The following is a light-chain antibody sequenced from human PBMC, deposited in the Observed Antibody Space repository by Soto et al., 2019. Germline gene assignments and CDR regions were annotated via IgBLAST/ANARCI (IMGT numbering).Light chain of an antibody. Sequence: ESVLTQSPGTLSMSPGERATLSCRASQSVSSSYSAWYQQKPGQAPRLLIYGASRRATSIPDRFSGSGSGTDFNLTISRLEPEDFAVYYCQQYGSSPFTFGPGTKVDIK. J-gene: IGKJ3*01. CDR3: QQYGSSPFT. V-gene: IGKV3-20*01. CDR2: GAS. CDR1: QSVSSSY.